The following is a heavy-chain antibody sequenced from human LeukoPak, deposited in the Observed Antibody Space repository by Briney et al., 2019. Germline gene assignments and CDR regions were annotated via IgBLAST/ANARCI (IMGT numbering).Heavy chain of an antibody. CDR3: ARGFPIRSSSWYQIDY. D-gene: IGHD6-13*01. CDR1: GYTFTSYD. Sequence: GASVKVSCKASGYTFTSYDINWVRQATGQGLEWMGWMNPNSGNTGYAQKFQGRVTMTRNTSISTAYMELSSLRSEDTAVYYCARGFPIRSSSWYQIDYWGQGTLVIVSS. J-gene: IGHJ4*02. V-gene: IGHV1-8*01. CDR2: MNPNSGNT.